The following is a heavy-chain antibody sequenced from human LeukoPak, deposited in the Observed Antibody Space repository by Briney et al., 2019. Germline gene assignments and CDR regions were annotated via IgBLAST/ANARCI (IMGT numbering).Heavy chain of an antibody. Sequence: HPGGSLRLSCAASGFTFSSYWMSWVRQAPGKGLERVANIKQDGSEKYYVDSVKGRFTISRDNAKNSLYLQMNSRRAEGTAVYYCARDDCSSISCYHNWFDPWGQGTLVTVSS. V-gene: IGHV3-7*01. CDR2: IKQDGSEK. J-gene: IGHJ5*02. CDR3: ARDDCSSISCYHNWFDP. D-gene: IGHD2-2*01. CDR1: GFTFSSYW.